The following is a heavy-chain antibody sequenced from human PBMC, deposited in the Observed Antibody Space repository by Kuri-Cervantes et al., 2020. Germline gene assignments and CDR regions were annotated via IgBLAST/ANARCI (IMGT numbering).Heavy chain of an antibody. V-gene: IGHV3-30*02. J-gene: IGHJ4*03. D-gene: IGHD3-3*01. Sequence: GGSLRLSCSASEFTFSRYGSRWFRQAPGKGLQWVAFIGYDGSNNYYADSVKGRFTISRDSSKNTLYMQMNSLRAEDTAVYYCAKVDYAFGSCPWCGFDIWGKGTVVTVSS. CDR2: IGYDGSNN. CDR3: AKVDYAFGSCPWCGFDI. CDR1: EFTFSRYG.